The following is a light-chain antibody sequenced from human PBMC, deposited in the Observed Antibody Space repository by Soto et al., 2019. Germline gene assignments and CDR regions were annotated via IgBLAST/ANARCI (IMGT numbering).Light chain of an antibody. V-gene: IGLV2-23*01. CDR3: CSYAGSSTYV. Sequence: QSVLTQPASVSGSPGSSFTIPCPETSSDVGTYNLVSWYQHHPGKAPKLMIYEGSKRPSGVSNRFSGSKSGNTASLTISGLQAEDEADYYCCSYAGSSTYVFGTGTKLTVL. CDR1: SSDVGTYNL. J-gene: IGLJ1*01. CDR2: EGS.